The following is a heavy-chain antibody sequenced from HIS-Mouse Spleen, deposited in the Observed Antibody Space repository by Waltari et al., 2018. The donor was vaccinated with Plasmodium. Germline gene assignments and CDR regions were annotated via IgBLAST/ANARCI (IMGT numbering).Heavy chain of an antibody. J-gene: IGHJ3*02. V-gene: IGHV4-4*07. CDR1: GGSISSYY. D-gene: IGHD6-6*01. CDR3: ARDTTEYSSSSDAFDI. CDR2: IYTSGST. Sequence: QMQLQESGPGLETPSENLSLTGTFSGGSISSYYLSWILQHAGKGREWIVRIYTSGSTNYNPSLKSRFTMSVDTSKNQFSLKLSSVTAADTAVYYCARDTTEYSSSSDAFDIWGQGTMVTVSS.